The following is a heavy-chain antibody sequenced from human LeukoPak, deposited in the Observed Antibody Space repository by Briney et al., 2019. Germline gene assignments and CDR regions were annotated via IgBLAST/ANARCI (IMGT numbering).Heavy chain of an antibody. CDR1: GGSFSGYY. D-gene: IGHD2-15*01. CDR2: INHSGST. V-gene: IGHV4-34*01. Sequence: SETLSLTCAVYGGSFSGYYWSWTRQPPGKGLEWIGEINHSGSTNYNPSLKSRVTISVDTSKNQFSLKLSSVTAADTAVYYCARGRGYCSGGSCQTGPPNWHFDLWGRGTLVAVSS. J-gene: IGHJ2*01. CDR3: ARGRGYCSGGSCQTGPPNWHFDL.